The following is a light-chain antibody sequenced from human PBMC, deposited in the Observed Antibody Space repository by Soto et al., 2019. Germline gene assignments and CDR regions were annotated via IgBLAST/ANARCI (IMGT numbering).Light chain of an antibody. Sequence: QSVLTQPPSASGTPGQTVTISCSGSSSNVGTNYVFWYQQLSGTAPKLLIYRNDQRPSGVPDRFSGSKSGTSASLAISGLRFEDEADYYCAAWDDSLSGRLFGGGTKLTVL. V-gene: IGLV1-47*01. CDR2: RND. CDR1: SSNVGTNY. J-gene: IGLJ2*01. CDR3: AAWDDSLSGRL.